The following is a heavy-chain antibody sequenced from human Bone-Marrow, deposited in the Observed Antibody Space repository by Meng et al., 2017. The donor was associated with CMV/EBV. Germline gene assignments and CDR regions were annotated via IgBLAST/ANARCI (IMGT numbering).Heavy chain of an antibody. CDR1: GFTFGEYA. V-gene: IGHV3-49*04. CDR3: TRDGIPDY. J-gene: IGHJ4*02. CDR2: IRSKAYGGTT. D-gene: IGHD1-26*01. Sequence: GESLKISCTASGFTFGEYAMSWVRQAPGKGLEWVGFIRSKAYGGTTEYAAAVKGRFTISRDDSKSIAYLQLNSLKTDDTAVYYCTRDGIPDYWGQGTLVTVSS.